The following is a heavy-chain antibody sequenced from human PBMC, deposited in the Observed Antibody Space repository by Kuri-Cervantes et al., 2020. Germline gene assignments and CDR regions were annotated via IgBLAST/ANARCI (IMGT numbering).Heavy chain of an antibody. D-gene: IGHD2-21*01. Sequence: GGSLRLSCVASGFTFSSYAMHWARQAPGKGLEWVAVISYDGSNKYYADSVKGRFTISRDNSKNTLYLQMNSPRAEDTAVYYCARMEIGMFDYWGQETLVTVSS. CDR3: ARMEIGMFDY. CDR1: GFTFSSYA. J-gene: IGHJ4*02. CDR2: ISYDGSNK. V-gene: IGHV3-30*14.